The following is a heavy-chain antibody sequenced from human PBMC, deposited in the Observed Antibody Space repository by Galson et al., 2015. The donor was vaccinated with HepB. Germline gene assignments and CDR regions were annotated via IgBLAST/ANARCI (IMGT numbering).Heavy chain of an antibody. CDR3: ARHFNSGSSSETDY. V-gene: IGHV4-34*01. J-gene: IGHJ4*02. CDR2: INHSGST. D-gene: IGHD1-26*01. CDR1: GGSFSGYY. Sequence: SETLSLTCAVYGGSFSGYYWSWIRQPPGKGLEWIGEINHSGSTNYNPSLKSRVTISVDTSKNQFSLKLSSVTAADTAVYYCARHFNSGSSSETDYWGQGTLVTVSS.